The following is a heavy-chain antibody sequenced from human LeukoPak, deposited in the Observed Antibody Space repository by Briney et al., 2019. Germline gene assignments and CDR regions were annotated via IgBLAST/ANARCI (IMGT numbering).Heavy chain of an antibody. CDR1: GGSISSSSYY. CDR2: IYYSGST. J-gene: IGHJ5*02. Sequence: SETLSLTCTVSGGSISSSSYYWSWIRQPPGKGLEWIGSIYYSGSTYYNPSLKSRVTISVDTSKNQFSLKLSSVTAADTAVYYCARPYYDILTGYKWFDPWGQGTLVTVSS. V-gene: IGHV4-39*01. D-gene: IGHD3-9*01. CDR3: ARPYYDILTGYKWFDP.